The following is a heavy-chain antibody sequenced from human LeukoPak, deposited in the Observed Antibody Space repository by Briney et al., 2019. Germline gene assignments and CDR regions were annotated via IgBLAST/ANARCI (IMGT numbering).Heavy chain of an antibody. CDR3: ARDFELVGATYYFDY. V-gene: IGHV3-7*01. CDR1: GFTFRTSG. D-gene: IGHD1-26*01. Sequence: PGGSLRLSCAASGFTFRTSGMNWVRQAPGKGLEWVANIKQDGSEKYYVDSVKGRFTISRDNAKNSLYLQMNSLRAEDTAVYYCARDFELVGATYYFDYWGQGTLVTVSS. CDR2: IKQDGSEK. J-gene: IGHJ4*02.